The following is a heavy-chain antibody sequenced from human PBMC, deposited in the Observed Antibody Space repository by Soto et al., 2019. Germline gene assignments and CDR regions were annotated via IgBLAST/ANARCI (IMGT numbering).Heavy chain of an antibody. J-gene: IGHJ6*02. CDR3: ARDHGKYCSGGSCYSHYYYGMDV. Sequence: QVQLVQSGAEVKKPWASVKVSCKASGYTFTSYGISWVRQAPGQGLEWMGWISAYNGNTNYAQKLQGRVTMTTDTSTSTAYMELRSLRSDDTAVYYCARDHGKYCSGGSCYSHYYYGMDVWGQGTTVTVSS. D-gene: IGHD2-15*01. CDR2: ISAYNGNT. CDR1: GYTFTSYG. V-gene: IGHV1-18*01.